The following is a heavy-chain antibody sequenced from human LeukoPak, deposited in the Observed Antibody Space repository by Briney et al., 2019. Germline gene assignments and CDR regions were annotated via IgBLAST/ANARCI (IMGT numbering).Heavy chain of an antibody. CDR3: TRDRYDI. Sequence: GGSLRLSCAASGVTVSDNYMSWVRQAPGKGLEWVSLIYSGGSTYYADSVKGRFTISRDNAKNSLYLQMNSLRAEDTAVYYCTRDRYDIWGQGTLVTVSS. CDR2: IYSGGST. D-gene: IGHD3-9*01. CDR1: GVTVSDNY. V-gene: IGHV3-53*01. J-gene: IGHJ4*02.